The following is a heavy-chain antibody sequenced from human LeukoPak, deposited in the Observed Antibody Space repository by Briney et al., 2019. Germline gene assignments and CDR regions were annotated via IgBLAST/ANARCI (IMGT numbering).Heavy chain of an antibody. CDR1: GVSISSSNSY. D-gene: IGHD3/OR15-3a*01. J-gene: IGHJ4*02. Sequence: ASETLSLTCTVSGVSISSSNSYWGWIRQPPGKGLEWIGSIYYTGNTYYNASLKSRVTISIDTSKNQISLRLTSVTATDTAMYYCARQTGSGLFTLPGGQGTLVTVSS. CDR2: IYYTGNT. V-gene: IGHV4-39*01. CDR3: ARQTGSGLFTLP.